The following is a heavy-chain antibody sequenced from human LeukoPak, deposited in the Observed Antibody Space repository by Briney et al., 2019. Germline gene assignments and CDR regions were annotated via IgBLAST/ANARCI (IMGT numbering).Heavy chain of an antibody. CDR2: IYTSGST. D-gene: IGHD6-19*01. V-gene: IGHV4-4*07. CDR3: ARPDASSGSLFDI. J-gene: IGHJ3*02. Sequence: SETLSLTCTVSGGSISSYYWSWIRQPAGKGLEWIGRIYTSGSTHYNPSLKSRVTISVDTSKNQFSLKLSSVTAADTAVYYCARPDASSGSLFDIWGQGTMVTVSS. CDR1: GGSISSYY.